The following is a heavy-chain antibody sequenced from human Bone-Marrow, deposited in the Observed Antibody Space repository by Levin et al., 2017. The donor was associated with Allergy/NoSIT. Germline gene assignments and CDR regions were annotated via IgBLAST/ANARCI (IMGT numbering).Heavy chain of an antibody. CDR3: ARDLSAVVLGSIVDYSYFYGMDV. Sequence: PGGSLRLSCAASGFIFRNYAMYWVRQAPGKGLEWVAVIGYDGSNKDYADSVKGRFTISRDNVKNMVYLQMNSLRADDTALYYCARDLSAVVLGSIVDYSYFYGMDVWGQGTTVTVSS. CDR1: GFIFRNYA. CDR2: IGYDGSNK. J-gene: IGHJ6*02. D-gene: IGHD2-15*01. V-gene: IGHV3-30*04.